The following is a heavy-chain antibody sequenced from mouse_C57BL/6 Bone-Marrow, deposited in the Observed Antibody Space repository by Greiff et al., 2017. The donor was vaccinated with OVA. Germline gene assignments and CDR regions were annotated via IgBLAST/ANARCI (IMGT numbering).Heavy chain of an antibody. CDR2: INPYNGGT. J-gene: IGHJ1*03. CDR1: GYTFTDYY. CDR3: AREGLRLTYWYFDV. D-gene: IGHD2-4*01. V-gene: IGHV1-19*01. Sequence: VQLKQSGPVLVKPGASVKMSCKASGYTFTDYYMNWVKQSHGKSLEWIGVINPYNGGTSYNQKFKGKATLTVDKSSSTAYMELNSLTSEDSAVYYGAREGLRLTYWYFDVWGTGTTVTVSS.